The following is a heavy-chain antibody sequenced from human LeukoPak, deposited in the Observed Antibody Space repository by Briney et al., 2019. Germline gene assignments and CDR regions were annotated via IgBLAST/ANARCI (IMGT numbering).Heavy chain of an antibody. CDR3: ARSLPPIAAAGYNWFDP. V-gene: IGHV4-59*01. Sequence: SETLSLTCAVYGGSFSGYYWSWIRQPPGKGLEWIGYTYYSGSTNYNPSLKSRVTISVDTSKNQFSLKLSSVTAADTAVYYCARSLPPIAAAGYNWFDPWGQGTLVTVSS. CDR1: GGSFSGYY. D-gene: IGHD6-13*01. J-gene: IGHJ5*02. CDR2: TYYSGST.